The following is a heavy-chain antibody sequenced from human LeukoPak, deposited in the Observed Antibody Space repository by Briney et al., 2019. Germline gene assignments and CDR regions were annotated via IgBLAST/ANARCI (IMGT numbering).Heavy chain of an antibody. V-gene: IGHV1-46*01. J-gene: IGHJ2*01. D-gene: IGHD2-15*01. CDR3: ARYRGEYCSGGSCYSSELYWYFDL. Sequence: GASVKVSCKASGYTFTSYYMHWVRQAPGQGLEWMGIINPSGGSTSYAQKFQGRVTMTRDTSTSTVYMELSSLRSEDTAVYYCARYRGEYCSGGSCYSSELYWYFDLWGRGTLVTVSS. CDR2: INPSGGST. CDR1: GYTFTSYY.